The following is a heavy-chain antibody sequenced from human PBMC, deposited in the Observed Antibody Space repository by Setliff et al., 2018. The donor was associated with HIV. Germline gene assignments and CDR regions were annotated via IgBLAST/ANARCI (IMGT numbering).Heavy chain of an antibody. Sequence: SETLSLTCSVSGGSSIANTFASTWIRQSPGKGLEWIGEINHTGNTHYNPSLKSRVTMSEETSKNQFSLKLKSVTAADTAIYFCARGKGGLVGPAEFDYWGPGTLVTVSS. J-gene: IGHJ4*02. CDR3: ARGKGGLVGPAEFDY. CDR1: GGSSIANT. V-gene: IGHV4-34*01. CDR2: INHTGNT. D-gene: IGHD1-26*01.